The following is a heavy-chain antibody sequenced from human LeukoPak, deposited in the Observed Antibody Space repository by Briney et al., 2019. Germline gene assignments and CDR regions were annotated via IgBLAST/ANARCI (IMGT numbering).Heavy chain of an antibody. Sequence: SETLSLTCTVSGGSTSSYYWSWIRQPPGKGLEWIGFISYSGCTNYNPSLKSRVTISVDTSKNQFSLELGSVTAADTAVYYCARHGLGYCSGGSCYNYFDHWGQGTLVTVSS. CDR2: ISYSGCT. CDR1: GGSTSSYY. D-gene: IGHD2-15*01. J-gene: IGHJ4*02. V-gene: IGHV4-59*08. CDR3: ARHGLGYCSGGSCYNYFDH.